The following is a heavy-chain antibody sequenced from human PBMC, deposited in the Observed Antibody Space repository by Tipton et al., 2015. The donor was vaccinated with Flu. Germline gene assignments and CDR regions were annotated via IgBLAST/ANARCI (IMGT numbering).Heavy chain of an antibody. CDR2: ISRSGST. CDR1: GDSIRSNYY. Sequence: TLSLTCTVSGDSIRSNYYWAWIRQPPGKGLEWIGQISRSGSTYYNSSLQSRVTLSVDSSRNQFSLKVRSVIASDTAIYYCARRDYSNYVSEPKNWFDSWGQGTLVTVSS. CDR3: ARRDYSNYVSEPKNWFDS. J-gene: IGHJ5*01. V-gene: IGHV4-38-2*02. D-gene: IGHD4-11*01.